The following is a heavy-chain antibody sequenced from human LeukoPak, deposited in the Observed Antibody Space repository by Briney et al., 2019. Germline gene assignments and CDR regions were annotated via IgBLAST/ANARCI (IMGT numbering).Heavy chain of an antibody. CDR3: ARDFAASSWYGMGV. J-gene: IGHJ6*02. D-gene: IGHD6-13*01. Sequence: SETLSLTCTVSGGSISSYYWSWIRQPAGKGLEWIGRIYTSGSTNYNPSLKSRVTMSVDTSKNQFSLKLNSVTAADTAVYYCARDFAASSWYGMGVWGQGTTVTVSS. CDR2: IYTSGST. CDR1: GGSISSYY. V-gene: IGHV4-4*07.